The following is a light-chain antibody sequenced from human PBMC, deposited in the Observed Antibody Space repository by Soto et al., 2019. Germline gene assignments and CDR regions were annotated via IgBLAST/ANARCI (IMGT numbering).Light chain of an antibody. V-gene: IGLV2-14*01. Sequence: QSALTQPASVSGSPGQSITISCTGTASDVGAYDYVSWYQHHPGKPPKLLIFEVRDRPSGVSNRFSGSKSGNTASLTISGLQPEDEADYFCSPSTSSSTLVFGTVTKLTVL. CDR2: EVR. J-gene: IGLJ1*01. CDR3: SPSTSSSTLV. CDR1: ASDVGAYDY.